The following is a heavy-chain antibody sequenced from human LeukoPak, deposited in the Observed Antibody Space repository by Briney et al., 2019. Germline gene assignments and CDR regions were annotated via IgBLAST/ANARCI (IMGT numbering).Heavy chain of an antibody. CDR1: GFTFSGSA. V-gene: IGHV3-73*01. CDR2: IRSKPNNYAT. J-gene: IGHJ6*02. CDR3: TRFGELSGYYYGMDV. D-gene: IGHD3-10*01. Sequence: GGSLRLSCAASGFTFSGSAMPWVRQASGKGLEWVGRIRSKPNNYATAYAASVKGRFTISRDDSKNTAYLQMNSLKTEDTAVYYCTRFGELSGYYYGMDVWGQGTTVTVSS.